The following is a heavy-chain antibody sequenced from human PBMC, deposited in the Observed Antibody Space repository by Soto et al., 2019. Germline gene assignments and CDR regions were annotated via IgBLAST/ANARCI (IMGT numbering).Heavy chain of an antibody. D-gene: IGHD2-8*02. J-gene: IGHJ4*02. CDR3: ARGGLSVLYIDS. Sequence: EVQLLESGGGLVQPGGSLRLSCAASGFTFNSYAMSWVRQAPGKGLEWVSGISSSGVSTFYADSVKVRFTISRDNSKNTLYLQMNSLRAEDTAVYYCARGGLSVLYIDSWGQGTLVTVSP. CDR1: GFTFNSYA. CDR2: ISSSGVST. V-gene: IGHV3-23*01.